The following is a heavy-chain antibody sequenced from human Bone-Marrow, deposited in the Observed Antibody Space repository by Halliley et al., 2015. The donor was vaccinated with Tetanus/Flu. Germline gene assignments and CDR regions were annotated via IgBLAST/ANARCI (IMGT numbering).Heavy chain of an antibody. Sequence: TLSLTCTVSGDSVSRSLHYWSWIRQPPGRGLEWIGYLYYSGSTNNNPSLKSRVSMSVDTSKNQFSLKLSSVTAADTAVYSCARGSLGSCSSGFCSSPYLDYWGQGTLVTVSS. CDR2: LYYSGST. J-gene: IGHJ4*02. CDR3: ARGSLGSCSSGFCSSPYLDY. CDR1: GDSVSRSLHY. D-gene: IGHD2-2*01. V-gene: IGHV4-61*01.